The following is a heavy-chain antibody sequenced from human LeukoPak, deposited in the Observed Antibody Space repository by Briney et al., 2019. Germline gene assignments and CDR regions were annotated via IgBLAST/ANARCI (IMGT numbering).Heavy chain of an antibody. V-gene: IGHV3-66*01. J-gene: IGHJ5*02. CDR2: IYSGGST. D-gene: IGHD3-3*01. CDR1: GFTVSSNY. CDR3: ARDRITIFGGGEGFDP. Sequence: GGSLRLSCAASGFTVSSNYMSWVRRAPGKGLGGVSVIYSGGSTYYADSVNGRFTISRDNSKNPLYLKMNSLRAEDTAVYYCARDRITIFGGGEGFDPWGQGTLVTVSS.